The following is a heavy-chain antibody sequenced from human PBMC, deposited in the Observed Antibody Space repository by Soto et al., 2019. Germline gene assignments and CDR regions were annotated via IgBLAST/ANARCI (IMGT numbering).Heavy chain of an antibody. J-gene: IGHJ4*02. Sequence: QVQLLQSGAEVKKPGASVKVSCKASGYAFIAYHMHWVRQAPGQGLEWMGWINPNSGGTNFAHKFQDWISMTRDTSINTVYMELRRLKSDDTAVYYCARGQGSGWYEDLDYWGQGTLVTVSS. V-gene: IGHV1-2*04. CDR2: INPNSGGT. CDR1: GYAFIAYH. CDR3: ARGQGSGWYEDLDY. D-gene: IGHD6-19*01.